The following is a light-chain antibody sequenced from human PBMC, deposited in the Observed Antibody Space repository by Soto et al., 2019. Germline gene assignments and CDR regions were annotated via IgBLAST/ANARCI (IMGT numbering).Light chain of an antibody. V-gene: IGLV1-40*01. CDR3: QSYDSSLSGSV. CDR1: SSNIGAGYD. J-gene: IGLJ3*02. Sequence: QSVLTQPPSVSGAPGQRVTISCTGSSSNIGAGYDVHWYQQLPGTAPKLLIYGNNNRPSGVPDRFSGSKSGTSASLAITGLQAEDEADYYCQSYDSSLSGSVSGGGTKVTVL. CDR2: GNN.